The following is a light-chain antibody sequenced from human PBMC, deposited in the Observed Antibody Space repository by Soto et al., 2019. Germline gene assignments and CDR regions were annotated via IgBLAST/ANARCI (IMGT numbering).Light chain of an antibody. CDR1: QSVSSSF. V-gene: IGKV3-20*01. CDR3: QQYGSSPVT. Sequence: EIVLTQSPGTLSLSPGEGATLSCRASQSVSSSFLAWYQQKTGQSPRLLIYGASSRANRIPDRFSGSGSGTDFTLTISRLEPADFAVYYFQQYGSSPVTFGGGTKVEIK. J-gene: IGKJ4*01. CDR2: GAS.